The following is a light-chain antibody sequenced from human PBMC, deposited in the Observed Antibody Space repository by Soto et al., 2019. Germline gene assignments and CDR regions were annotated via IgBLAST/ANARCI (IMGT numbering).Light chain of an antibody. CDR3: SSYTSSNTVV. Sequence: QSALTQPASVSGSPGQSITISCTGTSSDVGGYKYVSWYQQHPGKAPKLMIYEVSNRPSGVSNRFSGSKSGNTASLTISGLQAEDEAAYYRSSYTSSNTVVFGGGTKVTVL. CDR2: EVS. CDR1: SSDVGGYKY. V-gene: IGLV2-14*01. J-gene: IGLJ3*02.